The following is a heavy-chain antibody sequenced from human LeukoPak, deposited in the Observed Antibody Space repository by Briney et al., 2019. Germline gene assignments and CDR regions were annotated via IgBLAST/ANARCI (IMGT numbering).Heavy chain of an antibody. J-gene: IGHJ4*02. CDR3: ARDRGSRAYYFDY. V-gene: IGHV3-7*01. Sequence: GGSLRLSCAASGFTFSSYWMSWVRQAPGKGLEWVANIKQDGSEKYYVDSVRGRFTISRDNAKNSLYLQMNSLRAEDTAVYYRARDRGSRAYYFDYWGQGTLVTVSS. D-gene: IGHD1-26*01. CDR2: IKQDGSEK. CDR1: GFTFSSYW.